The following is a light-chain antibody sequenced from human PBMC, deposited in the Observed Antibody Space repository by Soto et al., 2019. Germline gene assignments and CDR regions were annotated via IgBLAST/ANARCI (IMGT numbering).Light chain of an antibody. CDR1: ESVSRN. V-gene: IGKV3-20*01. Sequence: HSPASVSVSRGERDTLSCRASESVSRNLAWYQQKPGQAPRLLIYDASSRATGIPDRFSGSGSGTDFTLTISRLEPEDFAVYCCQQYGSSVTFGGGTKVDIK. CDR3: QQYGSSVT. CDR2: DAS. J-gene: IGKJ4*01.